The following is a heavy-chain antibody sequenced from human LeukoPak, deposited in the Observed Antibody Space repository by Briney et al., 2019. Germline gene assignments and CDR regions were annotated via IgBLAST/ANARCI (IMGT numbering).Heavy chain of an antibody. D-gene: IGHD1-14*01. CDR2: VYHDGSA. CDR1: GASIESHSW. Sequence: SETLSLTCAVSGASIESHSWWSWIRQPPGKGLEWIGEVYHDGSANYKPSLKSRVTISADTSRNHFSLKLTSVTAADTAVYYCAYNRNFALDNWGRGTLVTVSS. J-gene: IGHJ4*01. V-gene: IGHV4/OR15-8*01. CDR3: AYNRNFALDN.